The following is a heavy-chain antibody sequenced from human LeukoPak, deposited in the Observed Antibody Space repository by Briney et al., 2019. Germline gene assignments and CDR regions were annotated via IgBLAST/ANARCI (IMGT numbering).Heavy chain of an antibody. CDR2: IYPGDSDT. D-gene: IGHD3-10*01. V-gene: IGHV5-51*01. Sequence: GESLKISCKGSGYSFTSYWIGWVRQMPGKGLEWMGIIYPGDSDTRYSPSFQGQVTISADKSISTAYLQWSSLKASDTAMYYCARGTNYYGSGSYYNPWNWFDPWGQGTLVTVSS. CDR1: GYSFTSYW. J-gene: IGHJ5*02. CDR3: ARGTNYYGSGSYYNPWNWFDP.